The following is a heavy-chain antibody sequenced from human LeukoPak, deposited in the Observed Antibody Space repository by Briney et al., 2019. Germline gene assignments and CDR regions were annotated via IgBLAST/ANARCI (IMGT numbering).Heavy chain of an antibody. CDR2: IYSGGST. Sequence: SGGSLRLSCAASGFTVSSNYMSWVRQAPGKGLEWVSVIYSGGSTYYADSVKGRFTISRDNSKNTLYLQMNSLRAEDTAVYYCAKGYYYGSGTYADPFDFWGQRALVTVSS. CDR3: AKGYYYGSGTYADPFDF. J-gene: IGHJ4*02. D-gene: IGHD3-10*01. V-gene: IGHV3-53*01. CDR1: GFTVSSNY.